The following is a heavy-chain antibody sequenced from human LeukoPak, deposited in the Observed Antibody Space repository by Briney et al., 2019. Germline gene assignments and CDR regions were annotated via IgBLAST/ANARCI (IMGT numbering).Heavy chain of an antibody. D-gene: IGHD3-3*01. J-gene: IGHJ4*02. CDR1: GFTFTSYA. V-gene: IGHV3-23*01. CDR2: ISGSGGRT. Sequence: PGGSLRLSCTASGFTFTSYAMSWVRQAPGKGLEWVSGISGSGGRTFYGDSVKGRLSISRDNSKNTLYLQVNSLRDEDTAVYYCAREFRRITTFAVATIFDYWGQGTLVTVSS. CDR3: AREFRRITTFAVATIFDY.